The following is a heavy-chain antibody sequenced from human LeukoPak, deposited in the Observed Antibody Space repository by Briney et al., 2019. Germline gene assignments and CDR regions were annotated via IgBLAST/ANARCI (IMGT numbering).Heavy chain of an antibody. CDR2: IYSGGGT. CDR1: GFTVSSNY. V-gene: IGHV3-66*01. D-gene: IGHD2-21*02. J-gene: IGHJ4*02. Sequence: GGSLRLSCAASGFTVSSNYMSWVRQAPGKGLELVSVIYSGGGTYYADSVKGGFTISRDNSKHTVYLQMNSLRVEDTAVYYCARDRDRHLPFDYWGQGTLVTVSS. CDR3: ARDRDRHLPFDY.